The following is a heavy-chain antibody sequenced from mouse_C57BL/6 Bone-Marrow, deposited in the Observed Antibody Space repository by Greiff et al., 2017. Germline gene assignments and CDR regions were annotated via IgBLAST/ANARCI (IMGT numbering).Heavy chain of an antibody. J-gene: IGHJ3*01. D-gene: IGHD4-1*01. CDR3: AIGDWA. CDR1: GYTFTSYW. V-gene: IGHV1-55*01. Sequence: QVQLQQPGAELVKPGASVKMSCKASGYTFTSYWITWVKQRPGQGLEWIGDIYPGSGSTNYNEKFKSKATLTVDKSSSTAYMQLSSLTSEDSAVYYCAIGDWAWGQGTLVTVSA. CDR2: IYPGSGST.